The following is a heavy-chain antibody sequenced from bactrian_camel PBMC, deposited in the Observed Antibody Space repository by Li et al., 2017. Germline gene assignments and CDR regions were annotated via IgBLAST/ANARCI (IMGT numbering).Heavy chain of an antibody. CDR1: GFTFSTYH. V-gene: IGHV3S20*01. D-gene: IGHD6*01. Sequence: QLVESGGGLVQPGDSVRLSCAASGFTFSTYHMSWVRQAPGKGLEWVSSIDASDGSTSYADSVKDRFTVSKGNANNTLYLQMNSLKPEDTAMYYCAAESPLASGFCASVYGGSMDYWGKGTQVTVS. CDR2: IDASDGST. J-gene: IGHJ7*01.